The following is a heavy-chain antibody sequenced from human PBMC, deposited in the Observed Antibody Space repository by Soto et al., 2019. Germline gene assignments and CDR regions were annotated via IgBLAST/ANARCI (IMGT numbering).Heavy chain of an antibody. D-gene: IGHD4-4*01. CDR1: GFTFSTYW. V-gene: IGHV3-7*03. J-gene: IGHJ4*02. Sequence: GSLRLSCVGSGFTFSTYWMNWVRQAPGKGLEWVANINPDGNVGTYVDSVRGRFTTSRDNAKNSLYLQTNSLRADDTAVYFCAGWGGHDYNYWGQGIMVTVSS. CDR2: INPDGNVG. CDR3: AGWGGHDYNY.